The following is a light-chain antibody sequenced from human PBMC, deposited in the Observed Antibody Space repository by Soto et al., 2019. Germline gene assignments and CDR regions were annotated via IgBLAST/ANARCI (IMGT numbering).Light chain of an antibody. V-gene: IGLV2-11*01. CDR1: SSDVGGYNY. J-gene: IGLJ1*01. CDR3: CSYAGSYTYV. CDR2: GVS. Sequence: QSALTQPRSVSGCPGQSVTISCTGTSSDVGGYNYVSWYQQHPGKAPKLMIYGVSKRPSGVSDRFSGSQSGNTASLTISGLQAEYEADYYCCSYAGSYTYVFGTGTKLTVL.